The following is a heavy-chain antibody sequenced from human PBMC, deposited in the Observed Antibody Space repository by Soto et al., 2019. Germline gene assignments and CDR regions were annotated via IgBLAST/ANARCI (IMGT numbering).Heavy chain of an antibody. D-gene: IGHD4-17*01. Sequence: SETLSLTCAVSGGSISSGDYSWSWIRQPPGKGLEWIGYIYLIGSTYYSPSLKSRVTISIDRSKNQFSLNLSSVTAADTAVYYCASLYGDYVSYWGQGTLVTVSS. CDR3: ASLYGDYVSY. CDR1: GGSISSGDYS. CDR2: IYLIGST. V-gene: IGHV4-30-2*01. J-gene: IGHJ4*02.